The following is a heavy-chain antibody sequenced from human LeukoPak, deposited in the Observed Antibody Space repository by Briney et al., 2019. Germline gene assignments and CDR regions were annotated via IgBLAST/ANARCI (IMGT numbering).Heavy chain of an antibody. CDR3: ARHQGVVVDSFDY. CDR2: IYYSGST. V-gene: IGHV4-39*01. Sequence: PSETLSLTCTVSGGSISSSSYYWGWIRQPPGKGLEWIGSIYYSGSTYYNPSLKSRVTISVDTSKNQFSLKLSSVTAADTAVYYCARHQGVVVDSFDYWGQGTLVTVSS. J-gene: IGHJ4*02. D-gene: IGHD3-22*01. CDR1: GGSISSSSYY.